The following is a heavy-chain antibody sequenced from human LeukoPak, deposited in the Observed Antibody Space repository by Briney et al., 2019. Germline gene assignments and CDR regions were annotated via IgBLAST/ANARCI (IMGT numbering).Heavy chain of an antibody. CDR3: ARVSVGALDC. V-gene: IGHV3-21*01. D-gene: IGHD1-26*01. J-gene: IGHJ4*02. CDR2: ISSSSSYI. Sequence: KPGGSLRLSCAASGFTFSSYSMNWVRQAPGKGLEWVSSISSSSSYIYYADSVKGRFTVSRDNAKNSLYLQMNSLRAEDTAVYYCARVSVGALDCWGQGTLVTVSS. CDR1: GFTFSSYS.